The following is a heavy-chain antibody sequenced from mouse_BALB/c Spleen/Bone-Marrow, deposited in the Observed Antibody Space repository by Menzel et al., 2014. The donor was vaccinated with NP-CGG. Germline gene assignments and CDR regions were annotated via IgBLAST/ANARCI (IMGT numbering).Heavy chain of an antibody. CDR1: GFNTKDTY. CDR3: ARGGNYFYY. V-gene: IGHV14-3*02. Sequence: VQLQQSGAELVKPGASVKLSCTASGFNTKDTYMHWVKQRPEQGLEWIGRIDPANGNTKYDPKFQGKATITADTSSNTAYLQLSSLTSEDTAVYYCARGGNYFYYWGQGPTLTVSS. CDR2: IDPANGNT. J-gene: IGHJ2*01.